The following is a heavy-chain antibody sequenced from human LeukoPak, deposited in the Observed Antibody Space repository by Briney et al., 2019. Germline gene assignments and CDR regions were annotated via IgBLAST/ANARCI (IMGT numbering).Heavy chain of an antibody. J-gene: IGHJ6*03. D-gene: IGHD2-2*01. CDR2: ITSAGGYK. CDR3: ATSGGFVLPNAITGNWYMDV. CDR1: GFTVSSNY. V-gene: IGHV3-21*01. Sequence: TGGSLRLSCAASGFTVSSNYMSWVRQAPGKGLAWVASITSAGGYKYYADSVKGRFTISRDSAQNSLFLQMNSLRAEDTAVYFCATSGGFVLPNAITGNWYMDVWGRGTSVTVSS.